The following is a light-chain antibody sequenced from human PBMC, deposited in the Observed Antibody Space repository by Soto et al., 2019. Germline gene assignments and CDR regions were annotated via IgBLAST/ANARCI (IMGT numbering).Light chain of an antibody. CDR1: SSDIGGYNF. CDR2: EIT. Sequence: QSALTQPPSASGSPGQSVTISCTGTSSDIGGYNFVSGYQHHPDKAPKLMIYEITKRPSGGPARFSDSKSDNTASLTVSGLQAEDEADYYCSSYAGSKNYVFGTGTKLTVL. V-gene: IGLV2-8*01. CDR3: SSYAGSKNYV. J-gene: IGLJ1*01.